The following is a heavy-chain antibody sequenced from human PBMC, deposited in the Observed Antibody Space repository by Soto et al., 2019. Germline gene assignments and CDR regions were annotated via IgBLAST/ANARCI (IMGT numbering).Heavy chain of an antibody. V-gene: IGHV1-58*01. Sequence: SVKVSCKASGFTFTRSAVQWVRQARGQRLEWIGWIVVGSGDTNSAQKFQERVTITRDMSTSMAYIELSSLRSEDTAVYYFAATIIAAVGTGHYYGMDVWGQGTTVTVSS. J-gene: IGHJ6*02. D-gene: IGHD6-13*01. CDR1: GFTFTRSA. CDR2: IVVGSGDT. CDR3: AATIIAAVGTGHYYGMDV.